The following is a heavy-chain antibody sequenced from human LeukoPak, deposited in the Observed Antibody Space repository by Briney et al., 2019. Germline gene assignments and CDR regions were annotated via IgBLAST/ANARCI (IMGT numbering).Heavy chain of an antibody. J-gene: IGHJ4*02. D-gene: IGHD5-18*01. Sequence: PGGSLRLSCAAFGFSFSSYGMFWVRQAPGEGLEWVSSISSSSSYIYYADSVKGRFTISRDNAKNSLYLQMNSLRAEDTAVYYCARRSSSYGTPPYDYWGQGTLVTVSS. V-gene: IGHV3-21*01. CDR2: ISSSSSYI. CDR3: ARRSSSYGTPPYDY. CDR1: GFSFSSYG.